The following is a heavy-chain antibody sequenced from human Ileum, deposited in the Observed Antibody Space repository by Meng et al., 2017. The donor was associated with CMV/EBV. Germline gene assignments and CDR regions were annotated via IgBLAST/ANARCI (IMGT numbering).Heavy chain of an antibody. Sequence: QVQLVESGGGVVQPGRSLRLSCAVSGFTFNSYSIHWVRQAPGKGLEWVAVISSDGSIKYYTDSVKGRFTISRDNSKNTLYLQMNSLRTEDTSVYYCARERQGSRQTFDYWGQGTLVTVSS. V-gene: IGHV3-30-3*01. CDR1: GFTFNSYS. J-gene: IGHJ4*02. CDR3: ARERQGSRQTFDY. CDR2: ISSDGSIK.